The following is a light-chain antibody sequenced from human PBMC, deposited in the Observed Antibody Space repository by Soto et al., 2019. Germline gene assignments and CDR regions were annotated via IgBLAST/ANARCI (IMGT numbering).Light chain of an antibody. V-gene: IGLV4-60*02. J-gene: IGLJ3*02. CDR3: ETWDSKGV. CDR2: LEGSGSY. Sequence: VLTQSSSASASLGSSVKLTCTLSSGHSSYIIAWHQQQPGKAPRYLMKLEGSGSYNKGSGVPDRFSGSSSGADRYLTISNLQFEDEADYYCETWDSKGVFGGGTKLTVL. CDR1: SGHSSYI.